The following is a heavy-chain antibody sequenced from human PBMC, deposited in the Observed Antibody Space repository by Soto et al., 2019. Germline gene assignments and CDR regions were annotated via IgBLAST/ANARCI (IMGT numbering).Heavy chain of an antibody. CDR3: ARAYSDAFDI. D-gene: IGHD2-15*01. V-gene: IGHV3-11*01. Sequence: VQLVESGGGLVQPGGSLRLSCAASGFTFSDYYMTWIRQAPGKGLEWVSYISSSGTGIYYVDSVKGRFTISRDNAKTSLYLQMSSLRAEDTAVYYCARAYSDAFDIWGQGTMVTVSS. J-gene: IGHJ3*02. CDR2: ISSSGTGI. CDR1: GFTFSDYY.